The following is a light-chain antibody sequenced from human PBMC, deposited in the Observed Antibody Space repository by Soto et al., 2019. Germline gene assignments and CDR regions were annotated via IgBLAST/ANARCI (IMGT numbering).Light chain of an antibody. CDR2: DAS. V-gene: IGKV3-20*01. CDR3: QQYSSLWT. J-gene: IGKJ1*01. CDR1: QSVSSSY. Sequence: EIVLTQSPGTLSLSPGERATLSCRASQSVSSSYLAWYQQKPGQAPRLLIYDASSRATGIPDRFSGGGSGTDFTLTISRLEPEDFAVYYCQQYSSLWTFGQGTKVEI.